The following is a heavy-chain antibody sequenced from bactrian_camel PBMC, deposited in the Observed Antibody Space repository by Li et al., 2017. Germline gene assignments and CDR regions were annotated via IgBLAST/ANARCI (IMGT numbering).Heavy chain of an antibody. CDR3: ANIRIETYYPDYAEFGY. CDR1: GFTFSSYA. Sequence: VQLVESGGGLVQTGGSLRLSCVVTGFTFSSYAMSWVRQAPGKGLERVSSISRSGASTYYADSMGGRFTISRDNAKNTVYLQLNSLKTEDMAMYYCANIRIETYYPDYAEFGYWGQGTQVTVS. D-gene: IGHD4*01. CDR2: ISRSGAST. V-gene: IGHV3S40*01. J-gene: IGHJ6*01.